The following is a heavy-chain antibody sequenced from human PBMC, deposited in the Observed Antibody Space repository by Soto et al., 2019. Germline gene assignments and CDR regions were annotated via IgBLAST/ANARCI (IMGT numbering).Heavy chain of an antibody. CDR3: AKMRREVVVAAPDGIDP. J-gene: IGHJ5*02. CDR1: GFTFSSYG. D-gene: IGHD2-15*01. CDR2: ISYDGSNK. V-gene: IGHV3-30*18. Sequence: QVQLVESGGGVVQPGRSLRLSCAASGFTFSSYGMHWVRQAPGKGLEWVAVISYDGSNKYYADSVKGRFTISRDNSENRXDLQMNSLRAEDTAVYYCAKMRREVVVAAPDGIDPWGQGTLVTVSS.